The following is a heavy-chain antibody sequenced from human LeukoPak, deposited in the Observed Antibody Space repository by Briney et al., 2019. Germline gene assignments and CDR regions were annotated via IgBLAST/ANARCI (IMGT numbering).Heavy chain of an antibody. CDR1: GGSISSGDYY. V-gene: IGHV4-30-4*08. J-gene: IGHJ3*02. CDR3: ARGPPDAFDI. CDR2: IYYSGST. Sequence: SETQSLTCTVPGGSISSGDYYWSWIRQPPGKGLEWIGYIYYSGSTYYNPSLKSRVIISVDTSKNQFSLKLSSVTAADTAVYYCARGPPDAFDIWGQGTMVTVSS.